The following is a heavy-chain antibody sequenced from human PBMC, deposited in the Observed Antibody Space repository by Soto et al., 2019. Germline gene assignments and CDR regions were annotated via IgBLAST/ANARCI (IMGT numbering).Heavy chain of an antibody. CDR3: ARFSPFGDYETFDY. J-gene: IGHJ4*02. V-gene: IGHV1-69*13. CDR2: IIPIFGTA. CDR1: GGTFSSYA. D-gene: IGHD4-17*01. Sequence: SVTVSCKASGGTFSSYAISWVRQAPAQGLEWMGGIIPIFGTANYAKKFQGRVTITADESTSTAYMELSSLRSEDTAVYFCARFSPFGDYETFDYWGQGTLVTVSS.